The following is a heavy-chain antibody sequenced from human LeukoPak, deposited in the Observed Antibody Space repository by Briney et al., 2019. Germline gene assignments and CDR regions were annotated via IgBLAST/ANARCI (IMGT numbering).Heavy chain of an antibody. CDR3: ARDQSGSLDY. CDR2: INPDGSTK. D-gene: IGHD1-26*01. V-gene: IGHV3-7*01. Sequence: GGSLRLSCAASGFTFSNTWMAWVRQAPGKGLEWVAHINPDGSTKQYVDSVKGRFTISRDNAKNSLHLQMNSLTAEDTAAYYCARDQSGSLDYWGQGTLLTVSS. CDR1: GFTFSNTW. J-gene: IGHJ4*02.